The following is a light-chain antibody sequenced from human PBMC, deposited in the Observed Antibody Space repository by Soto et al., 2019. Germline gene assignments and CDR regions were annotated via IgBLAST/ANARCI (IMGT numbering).Light chain of an antibody. CDR1: SGHSSYA. CDR3: QTWGTGIVV. CDR2: LNSDGSH. Sequence: QSVLTQSPSASASLGASVKLTCTLSSGHSSYAIAWHQQQPEKGPRYLMKLNSDGSHSKGDGIPDRFSGSSSGAERYLTFSSLQYEDEADYYCQTWGTGIVVFGGGTKLTVL. J-gene: IGLJ2*01. V-gene: IGLV4-69*01.